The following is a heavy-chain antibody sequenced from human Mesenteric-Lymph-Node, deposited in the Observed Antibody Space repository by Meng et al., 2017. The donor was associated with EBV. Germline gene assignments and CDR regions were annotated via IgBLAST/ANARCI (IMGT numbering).Heavy chain of an antibody. V-gene: IGHV1-8*01. D-gene: IGHD2-15*01. CDR2: MNPKTGNT. CDR1: GYTFSNYD. CDR3: ARASGWSYLAF. Sequence: QVQLVQSGAEVKKTGASVKASCTASGYTFSNYDINWVRQAPGQGLEWMGWMNPKTGNTGFAQKFKGRVTMTRNTSISTGYMELRSLRSDDTAVYYCARASGWSYLAFWGQGTLVTVSS. J-gene: IGHJ4*02.